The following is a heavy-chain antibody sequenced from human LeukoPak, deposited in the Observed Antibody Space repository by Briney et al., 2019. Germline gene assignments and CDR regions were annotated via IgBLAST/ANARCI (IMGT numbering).Heavy chain of an antibody. J-gene: IGHJ4*01. V-gene: IGHV3-7*01. Sequence: GGSLRLSCAASGFTFSSYWMTWVRQAPGKGLEWVANIKEDGSEKHYGDSVKGRFTISRDNAKNSLYLQMTSLRAEDTAVYYCARAGLLWFGESYFDYWGQEHWSPSPQ. CDR3: ARAGLLWFGESYFDY. CDR2: IKEDGSEK. CDR1: GFTFSSYW. D-gene: IGHD3-10*01.